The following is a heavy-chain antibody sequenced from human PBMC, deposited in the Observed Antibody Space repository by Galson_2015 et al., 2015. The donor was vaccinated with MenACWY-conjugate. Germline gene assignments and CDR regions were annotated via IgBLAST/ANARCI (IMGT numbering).Heavy chain of an antibody. J-gene: IGHJ4*02. Sequence: LSLTCDVSGASISSSSNWWSWVRQPPGRGLEWIAEIYHDGSTNYDASLKSRLTISADKSKNQFSLKLPSVTAADTAVYYCAGGVSGKFHFDYWGQGALVTVSS. V-gene: IGHV4-4*02. CDR2: IYHDGST. D-gene: IGHD1-26*01. CDR3: AGGVSGKFHFDY. CDR1: GASISSSSNW.